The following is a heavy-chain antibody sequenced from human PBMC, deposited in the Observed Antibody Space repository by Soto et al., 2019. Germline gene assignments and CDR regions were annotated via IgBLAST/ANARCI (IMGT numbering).Heavy chain of an antibody. D-gene: IGHD1-1*01. Sequence: QVQLVQSGAEVKEPGSSVKVSCKVSGGTFSSQTINWVRQVPGQGLEWMGSVIPIIGEGKYAQSFLGRVKITADRSTSTAYMELSSLRSEDTAVYYFASPAVNDLDADSSAFDIWGQGTMVTVSS. CDR2: VIPIIGEG. CDR3: ASPAVNDLDADSSAFDI. V-gene: IGHV1-69*02. J-gene: IGHJ3*02. CDR1: GGTFSSQT.